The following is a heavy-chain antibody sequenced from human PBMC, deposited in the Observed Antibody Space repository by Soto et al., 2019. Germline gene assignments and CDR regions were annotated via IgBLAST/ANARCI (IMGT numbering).Heavy chain of an antibody. J-gene: IGHJ6*02. CDR3: ARDCSGGSCPLGMDV. V-gene: IGHV4-31*03. CDR1: GGSISSGGYY. D-gene: IGHD2-15*01. CDR2: IYYSGST. Sequence: QVQLQESGPGLVKPSQTLSLTCTVSGGSISSGGYYWSWIRQHPGKGLEWIGYIYYSGSTYYNPSLKSRVTISVDTSKNQFSLKLSSVTAADTAVYYCARDCSGGSCPLGMDVWGQGTTVTVSS.